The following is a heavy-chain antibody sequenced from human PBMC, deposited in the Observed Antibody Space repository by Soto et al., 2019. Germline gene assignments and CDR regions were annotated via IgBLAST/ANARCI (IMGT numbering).Heavy chain of an antibody. J-gene: IGHJ6*04. CDR3: ARESRRYTSSVGFDNGMDV. CDR2: IYNSGSR. Sequence: PSETLSLTCNVSGGSITRGGYYWTWIRQHPGKGLEWIGYIYNSGSRYYNPSLKSRLTISMDTSNNQFSLRMTSVTAADTAIYYSARESRRYTSSVGFDNGMDVWGNGTTVTVSS. V-gene: IGHV4-31*03. D-gene: IGHD6-6*01. CDR1: GGSITRGGYY.